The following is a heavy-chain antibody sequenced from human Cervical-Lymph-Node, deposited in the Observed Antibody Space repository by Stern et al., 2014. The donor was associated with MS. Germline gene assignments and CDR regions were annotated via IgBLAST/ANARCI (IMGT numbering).Heavy chain of an antibody. D-gene: IGHD2-15*01. V-gene: IGHV4-59*01. CDR2: IYYSGST. J-gene: IGHJ5*02. CDR1: GGSISSYY. Sequence: QLQLQESGPGLVKPSETLSLTCTVSGGSISSYYWSWIRQPPGKGLEWIGDIYYSGSTNYNPSLKSRVAISVDTSKNQFSLKLSSVTAADTAVYYCARGCSGGSCLLDPWGQGTLVTVSS. CDR3: ARGCSGGSCLLDP.